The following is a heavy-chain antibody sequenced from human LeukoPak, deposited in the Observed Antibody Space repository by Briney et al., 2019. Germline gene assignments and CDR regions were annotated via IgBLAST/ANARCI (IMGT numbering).Heavy chain of an antibody. CDR3: ARARGSGPNWFDP. J-gene: IGHJ5*02. D-gene: IGHD3-10*01. CDR1: GGSISSSSYY. V-gene: IGHV4-39*07. Sequence: SETLSLTCTVSGGSISSSSYYWGWIRQPPGKGLEWIGSIYYSGSTYYNPSLKSRVTISVDTSKNQFSLKLSSVTAADTAVYYCARARGSGPNWFDPWGQGTLVTVSS. CDR2: IYYSGST.